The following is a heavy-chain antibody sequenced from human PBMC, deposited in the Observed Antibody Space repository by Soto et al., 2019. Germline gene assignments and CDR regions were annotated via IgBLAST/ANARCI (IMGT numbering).Heavy chain of an antibody. D-gene: IGHD3-9*01. V-gene: IGHV1-2*02. CDR2: INPNSGGT. CDR3: ARDKVTIPTYYDSLTGPGWFDP. Sequence: ASVKVSCKASGYTFTGYYMHWVRQAPGQGLDWMGWINPNSGGTNYAQKFQCRVTMTRDTSISTAYMELGRLGSDDTAVYYCARDKVTIPTYYDSLTGPGWFDPWGQGALVTV. CDR1: GYTFTGYY. J-gene: IGHJ5*02.